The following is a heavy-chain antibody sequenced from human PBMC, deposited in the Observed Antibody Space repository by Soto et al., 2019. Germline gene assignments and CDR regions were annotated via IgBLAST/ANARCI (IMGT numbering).Heavy chain of an antibody. V-gene: IGHV3-23*01. Sequence: LRLSCVASGFTFSRHGLSWVRQAPGKGLEWVSTINPSGDSTFYADSVKGRFTISRHNSKNTVYLQMNSLSVGDTAVYLCAKVDVSTAGSFDYWGQGALVTVSS. D-gene: IGHD6-13*01. CDR3: AKVDVSTAGSFDY. CDR2: INPSGDST. J-gene: IGHJ4*02. CDR1: GFTFSRHG.